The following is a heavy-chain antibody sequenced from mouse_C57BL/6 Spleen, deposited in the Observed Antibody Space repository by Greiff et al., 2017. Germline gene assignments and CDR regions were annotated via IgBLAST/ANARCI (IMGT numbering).Heavy chain of an antibody. V-gene: IGHV1-64*01. CDR2: IHPNSGST. J-gene: IGHJ4*01. D-gene: IGHD3-3*01. CDR1: GYTFTSYW. CDR3: ARTGTNAMDY. Sequence: QVQLQQPGAELVKPGASVKLSCKASGYTFTSYWMHWVKQRPGQGLEWIGMIHPNSGSTNYNEKFKSKATLTVDKSSSTAYMQLSSLTSEDAAVYYCARTGTNAMDYWGQGTSVTVSS.